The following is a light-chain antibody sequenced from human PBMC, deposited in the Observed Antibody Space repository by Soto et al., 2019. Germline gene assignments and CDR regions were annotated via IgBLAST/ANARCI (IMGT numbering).Light chain of an antibody. Sequence: EIVLTQSPATLSLSPGERATLSCRASQSVYSYLAWYQQKPGQAPRLLIFDASNRATGIPARFSGSGSGTDFTLTISSLEPEDFAVYYCQHRSSRPTFGQGTKLEI. V-gene: IGKV3-11*01. CDR2: DAS. CDR3: QHRSSRPT. J-gene: IGKJ1*01. CDR1: QSVYSY.